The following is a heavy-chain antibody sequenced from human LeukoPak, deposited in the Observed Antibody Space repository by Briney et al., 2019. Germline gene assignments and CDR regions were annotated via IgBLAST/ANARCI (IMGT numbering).Heavy chain of an antibody. CDR2: SSSSGTSI. CDR1: GFTFSSYE. Sequence: GGSLRLSCAASGFTFSSYEMNWVRQAPGKGVEWISYSSSSGTSIYYADSVKGRFTVSRDNTKNSLYLQMNSLRAEDTAVYYCARDSPITGSFYYYMDVWGKGTTVTVSS. V-gene: IGHV3-48*03. D-gene: IGHD1-20*01. CDR3: ARDSPITGSFYYYMDV. J-gene: IGHJ6*03.